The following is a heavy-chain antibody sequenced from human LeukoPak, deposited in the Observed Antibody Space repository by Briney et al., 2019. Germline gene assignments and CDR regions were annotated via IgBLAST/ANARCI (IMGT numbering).Heavy chain of an antibody. CDR1: GYSFTSYW. J-gene: IGHJ6*03. CDR2: IYHGDSDA. V-gene: IGHV5-51*01. Sequence: GESLKISCKGSGYSFTSYWIGWVRQMPGKGLEWMGIIYHGDSDARYSPSFQGQVTISADKSISTAYLQWSSLKASDTAMYYCQKTAYDIYYYMDVWGKGTTVTVSS. CDR3: QKTAYDIYYYMDV. D-gene: IGHD3-9*01.